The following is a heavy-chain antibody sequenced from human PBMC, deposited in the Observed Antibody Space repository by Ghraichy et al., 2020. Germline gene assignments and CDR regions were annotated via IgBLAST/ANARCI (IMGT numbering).Heavy chain of an antibody. CDR3: ARGRGYYDF. Sequence: GGSLRLSCAGSGFSFSDSYMTWIRQAPEKGLEWVSYISSTSNTIHYADSVKGRFTISRDNAKNSLYLQMNSLTAEDTAVYYCARGRGYYDFWGQGTLVTVSS. V-gene: IGHV3-11*04. CDR2: ISSTSNTI. D-gene: IGHD5-12*01. CDR1: GFSFSDSY. J-gene: IGHJ4*02.